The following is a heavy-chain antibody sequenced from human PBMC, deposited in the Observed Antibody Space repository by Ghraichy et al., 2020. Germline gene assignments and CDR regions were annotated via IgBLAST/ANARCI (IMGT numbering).Heavy chain of an antibody. V-gene: IGHV2-5*01. Sequence: SGPTLVKPTQTLTLTCTFSGFSLSTSGVGVGWIRQPPGKTLEWLALIYWNDDKRYSPSLKSRLTITKDTSKNQVVLKMTNMDPVDTATYYCAHATPISLLDYWGQKTLATVSS. CDR1: GFSLSTSGVG. CDR2: IYWNDDK. D-gene: IGHD2-21*02. J-gene: IGHJ4*02. CDR3: AHATPISLLDY.